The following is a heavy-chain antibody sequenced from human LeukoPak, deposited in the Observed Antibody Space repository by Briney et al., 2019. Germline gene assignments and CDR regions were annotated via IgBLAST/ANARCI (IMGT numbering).Heavy chain of an antibody. CDR1: GGSISSGGYS. CDR3: ARPPPRGSYYRGYFDY. CDR2: IYYSGST. Sequence: PSETLSLTCAVSGGSISSGGYSWSWSRQPPGTGLEWVGYIYYSGSTTYNPSLKSRVTISVDTSKNQFSLNLSSVSTADTAVYYCARPPPRGSYYRGYFDYWGQGTLVTVSS. V-gene: IGHV4-61*08. J-gene: IGHJ4*02. D-gene: IGHD3-10*01.